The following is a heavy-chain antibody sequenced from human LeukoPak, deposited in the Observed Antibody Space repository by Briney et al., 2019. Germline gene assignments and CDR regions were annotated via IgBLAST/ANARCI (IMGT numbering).Heavy chain of an antibody. J-gene: IGHJ4*02. D-gene: IGHD6-19*01. Sequence: PGGSLRLSCAASGFTFSSYSMNWVRQAPGKGLEWVSSISSSSSYIYYADSVKGRFTISRDNAKNSLYLQMNSLRAEDTAVYYCARARYSSGWAAVLYYFDYWGQGTLVTVSS. CDR3: ARARYSSGWAAVLYYFDY. V-gene: IGHV3-21*01. CDR2: ISSSSSYI. CDR1: GFTFSSYS.